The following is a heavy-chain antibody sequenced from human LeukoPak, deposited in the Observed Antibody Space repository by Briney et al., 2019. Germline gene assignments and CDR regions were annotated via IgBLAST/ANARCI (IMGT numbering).Heavy chain of an antibody. V-gene: IGHV3-7*01. CDR3: AREQYDFWSGYYGY. Sequence: PGGSLRLSCAASGFTFSSYWMSWVRQAPGKGLEWVANIKQDGSEKYYVDSVKGRFTISRDNAKNSLYLQMNSLRAEDTAVYYCAREQYDFWSGYYGYWGQGTLVTVSS. CDR1: GFTFSSYW. CDR2: IKQDGSEK. D-gene: IGHD3-3*01. J-gene: IGHJ4*02.